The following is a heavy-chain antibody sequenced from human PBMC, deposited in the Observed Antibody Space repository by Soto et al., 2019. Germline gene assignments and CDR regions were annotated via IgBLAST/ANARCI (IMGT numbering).Heavy chain of an antibody. Sequence: LSLTCAVYGGSFSGYYWSWIRQPPGKGLEWIGEINHSGSTNYNPSLKSRVTISVDTSKNQFSLKLSSVTAADTAVYYCARENCKRGVDYWGQGTLVTVSS. CDR2: INHSGST. V-gene: IGHV4-34*01. CDR3: ARENCKRGVDY. J-gene: IGHJ4*02. D-gene: IGHD1-1*01. CDR1: GGSFSGYY.